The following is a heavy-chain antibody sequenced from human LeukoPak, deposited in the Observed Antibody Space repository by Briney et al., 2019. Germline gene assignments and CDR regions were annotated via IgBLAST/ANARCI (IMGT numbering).Heavy chain of an antibody. D-gene: IGHD4-17*01. CDR1: GFTFSSYA. CDR2: ISGSGGST. J-gene: IGHJ6*03. CDR3: AKLPGTVTGNYYYYYYMDV. Sequence: GGSLRLSCAASGFTFSSYAMSWVRQAPGKGLEWVSAISGSGGSTYYADSVKGRFTISRDNSKNTLYLQMNSLRAEDTAVYYCAKLPGTVTGNYYYYYYMDVWGKGTTVTISS. V-gene: IGHV3-23*01.